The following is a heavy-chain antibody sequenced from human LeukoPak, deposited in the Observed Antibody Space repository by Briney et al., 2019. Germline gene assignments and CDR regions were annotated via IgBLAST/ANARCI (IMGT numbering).Heavy chain of an antibody. J-gene: IGHJ3*02. CDR2: IYYTGST. CDR3: AREDGTAMDNAFDI. V-gene: IGHV4-39*07. D-gene: IGHD5-18*01. Sequence: SETLSLTCTVSGGSIISTDDYWGWIRQPPGKGPEWIGSIYYTGSTYHTPSLKSRVTISEDPSKNQFSLKLRSVTAADTAVYYCAREDGTAMDNAFDIWSQGTMVTVSS. CDR1: GGSIISTDDY.